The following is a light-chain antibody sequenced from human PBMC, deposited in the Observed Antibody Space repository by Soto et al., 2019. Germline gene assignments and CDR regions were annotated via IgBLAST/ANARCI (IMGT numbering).Light chain of an antibody. Sequence: QSVLTQPPSVSGAPGQRVTISCTWSSSNIGAGYDVHWYQQLPGTAPKLLIYSNSNRPSGVPDRFSGSKSGTSASLAITGLQVEDEADYYCQSYDSSLSGSVFGGGTKLTVL. V-gene: IGLV1-40*01. CDR3: QSYDSSLSGSV. CDR2: SNS. J-gene: IGLJ3*02. CDR1: SSNIGAGYD.